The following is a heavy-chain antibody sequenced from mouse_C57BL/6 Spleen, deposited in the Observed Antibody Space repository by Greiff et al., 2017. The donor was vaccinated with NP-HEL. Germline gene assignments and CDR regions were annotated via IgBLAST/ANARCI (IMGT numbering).Heavy chain of an antibody. J-gene: IGHJ3*01. CDR3: ARHRDYGSSTFAY. Sequence: EVMLVESGGGLVKPGGSLKLSCAASGFTFSSYTMSWVRQTPEKRLEWVATISGGGGNTYYPDSVKGRFTISRDNAKNTLYLQMSSLRSEDTALYYCARHRDYGSSTFAYWGQGTLVTVSA. CDR1: GFTFSSYT. CDR2: ISGGGGNT. V-gene: IGHV5-9*01. D-gene: IGHD1-1*01.